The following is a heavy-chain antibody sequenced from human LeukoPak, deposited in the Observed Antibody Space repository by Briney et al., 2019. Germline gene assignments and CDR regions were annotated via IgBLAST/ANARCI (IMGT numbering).Heavy chain of an antibody. CDR3: ARGSGDIVVVPAAYFDY. Sequence: SETLSLTCTVSRGSVSSGSYYWSWIRQPPGKGLEWIGYIYYSGSTNYNPSLKSRVTISVDTSKNQFSLKLSSVTAADTAVYYCARGSGDIVVVPAAYFDYWGQGTLVTVSS. CDR1: RGSVSSGSYY. D-gene: IGHD2-2*01. J-gene: IGHJ4*02. V-gene: IGHV4-61*01. CDR2: IYYSGST.